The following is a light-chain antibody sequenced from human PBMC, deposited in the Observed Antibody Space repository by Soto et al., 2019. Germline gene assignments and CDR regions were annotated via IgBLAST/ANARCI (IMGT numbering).Light chain of an antibody. V-gene: IGLV2-14*03. CDR3: SSYTSSGTMV. J-gene: IGLJ7*01. CDR1: SSDIGGYNY. Sequence: QSVLTQPASVSGSPGQSITLSCTGTSSDIGGYNYVSWYQQHPGRAPKLMIYDVSNRPSGVSSRFSGSKSGNTASLTISGLQAEDEADYYCSSYTSSGTMVFGGGTQLTVL. CDR2: DVS.